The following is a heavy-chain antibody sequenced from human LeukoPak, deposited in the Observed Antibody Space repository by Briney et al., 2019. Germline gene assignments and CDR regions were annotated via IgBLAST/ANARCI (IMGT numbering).Heavy chain of an antibody. Sequence: GGSLRLSCAASGFTFSSYAMHWVRQAPGKGLEWVAVISYDGSNKYYADSVKGRFTISRDNSKNTLYLQMNSLRAEDTAVYYCARERRGDYGDYVVGAFDIWGQGTMVTVSS. CDR1: GFTFSSYA. J-gene: IGHJ3*02. CDR3: ARERRGDYGDYVVGAFDI. D-gene: IGHD4-17*01. V-gene: IGHV3-30*04. CDR2: ISYDGSNK.